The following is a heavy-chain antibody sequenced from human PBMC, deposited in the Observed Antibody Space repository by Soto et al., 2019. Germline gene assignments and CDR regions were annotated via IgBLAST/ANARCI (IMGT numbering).Heavy chain of an antibody. J-gene: IGHJ4*02. Sequence: PSETLSLTCAVSGGSISSGGYSWSWIRQPPGKGLEWIGYIYHSGSTYYNPSLKSRVTISVDRSKNQFSPKLSSVTAADTAVYYCARGIRRDYYGSGPHFDYWGQGTLVTSPQ. D-gene: IGHD3-10*01. V-gene: IGHV4-30-2*01. CDR2: IYHSGST. CDR3: ARGIRRDYYGSGPHFDY. CDR1: GGSISSGGYS.